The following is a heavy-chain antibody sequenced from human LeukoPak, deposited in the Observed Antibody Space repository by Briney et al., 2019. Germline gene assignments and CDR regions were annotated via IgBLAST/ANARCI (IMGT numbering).Heavy chain of an antibody. Sequence: SETLSLTCTVSGDSISSSHYYWGWIRQSPGKGLEWIGSIYSGGETHYNPSLNSRVTIFLDTSKNRFSLNLISVTATDTAVYYCVRDYSNFVQGDWGQGTLVTVSS. D-gene: IGHD4-11*01. V-gene: IGHV4-39*02. CDR3: VRDYSNFVQGD. CDR1: GDSISSSHYY. CDR2: IYSGGET. J-gene: IGHJ4*02.